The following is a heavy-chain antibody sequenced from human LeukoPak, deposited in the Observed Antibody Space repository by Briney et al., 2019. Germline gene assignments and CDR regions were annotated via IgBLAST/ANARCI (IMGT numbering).Heavy chain of an antibody. V-gene: IGHV1-46*01. J-gene: IGHJ4*02. CDR1: GYTFTSYH. CDR3: AKLAAAGTAHYYFDY. CDR2: INPSGGST. Sequence: ASVKVSCKASGYTFTSYHMHWVRQAPGQGLEIMGIINPSGGSTTYAQKFHGRVTMTRDTSTSTVYMELSSLRSEDTAVYYCAKLAAAGTAHYYFDYWGQGTLVTVSS. D-gene: IGHD6-13*01.